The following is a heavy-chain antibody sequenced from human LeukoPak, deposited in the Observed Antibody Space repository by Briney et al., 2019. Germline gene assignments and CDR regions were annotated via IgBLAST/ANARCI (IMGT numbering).Heavy chain of an antibody. CDR3: AKGQSSSWYGWFDP. CDR1: GFTFSTYG. D-gene: IGHD6-13*01. Sequence: GGSLRLSCAASGFTFSTYGINWVRQAPGKGLEWVSYISSGSDSIHYADSLKGRFTISRDNAKNSLYLQMNSLRAEDTAVYYCAKGQSSSWYGWFDPWGQGTLVTVSS. V-gene: IGHV3-48*04. J-gene: IGHJ5*02. CDR2: ISSGSDSI.